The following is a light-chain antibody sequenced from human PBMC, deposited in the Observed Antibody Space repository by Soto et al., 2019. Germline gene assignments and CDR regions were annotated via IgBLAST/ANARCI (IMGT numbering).Light chain of an antibody. J-gene: IGKJ4*01. Sequence: DIVMTQSPDSLAVSLGERATINCKSSQSVFYSPNNKNYLAWYQQRPRQPPKLLIYWASTRESGVPDRLSGSGSGTDFTLTISSLQAEDVAVYYCQQYHSTPLSFGGGTRVEIK. CDR1: QSVFYSPNNKNY. CDR3: QQYHSTPLS. V-gene: IGKV4-1*01. CDR2: WAS.